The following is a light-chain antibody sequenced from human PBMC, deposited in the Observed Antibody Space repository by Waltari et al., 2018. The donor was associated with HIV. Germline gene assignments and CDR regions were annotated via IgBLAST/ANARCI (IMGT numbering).Light chain of an antibody. CDR2: EVT. Sequence: QSALTQPASVSGSPGQSVTISCTATTSDFGRYNSVSWYQQHPGNVPKVIIYEVTSRPSVVPHRFSGSRSGNTASLTSSGLQAEEEAVYYCSTHTTTDTLMFGGGTKLTVL. CDR3: STHTTTDTLM. CDR1: TSDFGRYNS. V-gene: IGLV2-14*03. J-gene: IGLJ3*02.